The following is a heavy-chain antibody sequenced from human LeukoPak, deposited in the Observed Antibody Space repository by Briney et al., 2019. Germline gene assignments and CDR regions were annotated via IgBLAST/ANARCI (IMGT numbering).Heavy chain of an antibody. J-gene: IGHJ4*02. D-gene: IGHD2-15*01. CDR2: IYYSGST. CDR1: GGSISSYY. CDR3: ARDRRVAFDY. V-gene: IGHV4-59*13. Sequence: PSETLSLTCTVSGGSISSYYWSWIRQPPGKGLEWIGYIYYSGSTNYNPSLKSRVTISVDTSKNQFSLKLSSVTAADTAVYYCARDRRVAFDYWGQGTLVTVSS.